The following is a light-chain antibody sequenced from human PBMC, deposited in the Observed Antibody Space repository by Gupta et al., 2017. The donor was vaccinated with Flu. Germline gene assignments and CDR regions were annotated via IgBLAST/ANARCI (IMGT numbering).Light chain of an antibody. V-gene: IGLV1-51*02. CDR1: SSNIGAHY. J-gene: IGLJ3*02. CDR3: GSWDNSLSAGG. Sequence: NVTLACSGSSSNIGAHYVSSYQHHPGTAPKLLIYENDKRPSGIRDRFSASKSGTSATLDITGRQPGDEADYYCGSWDNSLSAGGFGGGTKLTVL. CDR2: END.